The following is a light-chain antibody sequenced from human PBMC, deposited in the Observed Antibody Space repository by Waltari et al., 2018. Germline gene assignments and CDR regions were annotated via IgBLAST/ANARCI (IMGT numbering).Light chain of an antibody. CDR3: CSYAGSYRGL. V-gene: IGLV2-11*01. Sequence: QSALTQPSSVSGSPGQSVTISCTGPSSDVGGYNYFSRYQQHPGKAPNLMIYDVSKRPSGVPDRFSGSKSGNTASLTVSGLQAEDEADYYCCSYAGSYRGLFGGGTKVTVL. J-gene: IGLJ2*01. CDR1: SSDVGGYNY. CDR2: DVS.